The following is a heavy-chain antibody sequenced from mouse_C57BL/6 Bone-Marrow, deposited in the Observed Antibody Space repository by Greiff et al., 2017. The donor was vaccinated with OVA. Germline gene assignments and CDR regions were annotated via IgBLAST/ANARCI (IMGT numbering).Heavy chain of an antibody. D-gene: IGHD1-1*01. CDR3: TREIYYGSSYYAMDY. Sequence: EVMLVESGEGLVKPGGSLKLSCAASGFTFSSYAMSWVRQTPEKRLEWVAYISSGGDYIYYADPVKGRFTISRDNARNTLYLQMSSLKSEDTAMYYCTREIYYGSSYYAMDYWGQGTSVTVSS. J-gene: IGHJ4*01. V-gene: IGHV5-9-1*02. CDR2: ISSGGDYI. CDR1: GFTFSSYA.